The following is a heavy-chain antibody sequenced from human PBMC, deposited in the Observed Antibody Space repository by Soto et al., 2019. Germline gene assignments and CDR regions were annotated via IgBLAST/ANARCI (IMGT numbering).Heavy chain of an antibody. J-gene: IGHJ6*03. CDR2: ISWNSGSI. CDR1: GFTIDDYA. CDR3: AKDARSAYYYMDV. V-gene: IGHV3-9*01. Sequence: GGSLRLSCAAAGFTIDDYAMHWVRKAPGKGLEWVSGISWNSGSIGYADSVKGRFTISRDNAKNSLYLQMNSLRAEDTALYYCAKDARSAYYYMDVWGKGTTVTVSS.